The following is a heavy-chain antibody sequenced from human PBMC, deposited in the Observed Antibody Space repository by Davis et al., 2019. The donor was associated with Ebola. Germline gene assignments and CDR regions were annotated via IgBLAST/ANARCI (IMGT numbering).Heavy chain of an antibody. CDR1: GFNFRSYA. CDR3: AKVAAYDAFDI. D-gene: IGHD6-13*01. CDR2: ISGSGGST. J-gene: IGHJ3*02. V-gene: IGHV3-23*01. Sequence: GESLKISCAASGFNFRSYAMSWVRQAPGKGLEWVSAISGSGGSTYFADSVKGRFTISRDNSKNTLYLQMNSLRAEDTAVYYCAKVAAYDAFDIWGQGTMVTVSS.